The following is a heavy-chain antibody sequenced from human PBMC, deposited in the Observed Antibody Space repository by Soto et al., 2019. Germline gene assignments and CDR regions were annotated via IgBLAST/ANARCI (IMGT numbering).Heavy chain of an antibody. V-gene: IGHV3-33*01. D-gene: IGHD1-7*01. CDR2: IWYDGSNK. J-gene: IGHJ3*01. Sequence: VAVIWYDGSNKYYADSVKGRFTISRDNSKNTLYLQMNSLRAEDTAVYYCATEQVGTTIKSWGQGTMVTVSS. CDR3: ATEQVGTTIKS.